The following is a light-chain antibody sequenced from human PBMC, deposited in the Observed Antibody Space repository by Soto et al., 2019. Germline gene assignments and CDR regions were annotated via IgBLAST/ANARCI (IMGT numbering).Light chain of an antibody. Sequence: EVVMTQSPATLSASPGEGVTLSCSASQGMGDTLAWYQHKPSETPRLLTYDTSTSATGVPPRFSGSRSGPEFTLPINSLHSEDFAIYYCQPYNNWPLTFGGGTKV. J-gene: IGKJ4*01. CDR3: QPYNNWPLT. V-gene: IGKV3-15*01. CDR1: QGMGDT. CDR2: DTS.